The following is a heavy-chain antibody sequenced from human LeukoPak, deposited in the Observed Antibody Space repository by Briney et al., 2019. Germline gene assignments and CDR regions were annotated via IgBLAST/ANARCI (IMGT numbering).Heavy chain of an antibody. CDR3: ARVLEATPYYFDD. J-gene: IGHJ4*02. CDR2: INYSGST. D-gene: IGHD5-12*01. Sequence: SETLSLTCTVSGGSISTSSYYWGWIRQPPGKGLEWIGSINYSGSTYYNPSLKSRVTISVDTSKNQFSLKLSSVTAADTAVYYCARVLEATPYYFDDWGQGTLVTVSS. CDR1: GGSISTSSYY. V-gene: IGHV4-39*07.